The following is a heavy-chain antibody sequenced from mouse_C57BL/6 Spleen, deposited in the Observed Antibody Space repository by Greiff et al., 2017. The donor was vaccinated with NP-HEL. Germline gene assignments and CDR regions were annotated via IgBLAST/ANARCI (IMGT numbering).Heavy chain of an antibody. V-gene: IGHV1-26*01. CDR2: INPNNGGT. Sequence: EVQLQQSGPELVKPGASVKISCKASGYTFTDYYMNWVKQSHGKSLEWIGDINPNNGGTSYNQKFKGKATLTVDKSSSTAYMELRSLTSEDSAVYYCTYDYYYYAMDYWGQGTSVTVSS. CDR3: TYDYYYYAMDY. D-gene: IGHD2-4*01. CDR1: GYTFTDYY. J-gene: IGHJ4*01.